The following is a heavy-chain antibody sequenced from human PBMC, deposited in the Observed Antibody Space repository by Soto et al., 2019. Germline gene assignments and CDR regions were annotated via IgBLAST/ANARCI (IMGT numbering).Heavy chain of an antibody. D-gene: IGHD4-4*01. CDR1: GFTFSSYG. CDR2: IWYDGSNK. V-gene: IGHV3-33*01. J-gene: IGHJ5*02. Sequence: QVQLVESGGGVVQPGRSLRLSCAASGFTFSSYGMHWVRQAPSKGLEWVAVIWYDGSNKYYADSVKGRFTISRDNSKNTLYLQMNSLRAEDTAVYYCASWRLQGFDPWGPGTLVTVSS. CDR3: ASWRLQGFDP.